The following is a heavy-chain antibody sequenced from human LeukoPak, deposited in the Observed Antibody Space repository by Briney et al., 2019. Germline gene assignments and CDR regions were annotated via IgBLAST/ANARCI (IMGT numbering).Heavy chain of an antibody. CDR2: IYYSGST. Sequence: SETLSLTCTVSGGSISSYYWSWIRQPPGKGLEWIGYIYYSGSTNYNPSLRSRVTMSVDTSKNQFSLNLTSVTAADTAVYYCARGDTAMVFNYWGQGTLVTVSS. CDR3: ARGDTAMVFNY. V-gene: IGHV4-59*08. CDR1: GGSISSYY. J-gene: IGHJ4*02. D-gene: IGHD5-18*01.